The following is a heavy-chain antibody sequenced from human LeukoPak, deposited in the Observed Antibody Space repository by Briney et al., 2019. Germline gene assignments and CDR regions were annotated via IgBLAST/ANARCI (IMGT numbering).Heavy chain of an antibody. V-gene: IGHV3-48*03. CDR2: ISSSGSTI. CDR1: GFTFSSCE. Sequence: PGGSLRLSCAASGFTFSSCEMNWVRQAPGKGLEWVSYISSSGSTIYYADSVKGRFTISRDNAKNSLYLQMNSLRAEDTAVYYCARDGDLTPAVPFDYWGQGTLVTVSS. D-gene: IGHD6-25*01. CDR3: ARDGDLTPAVPFDY. J-gene: IGHJ4*02.